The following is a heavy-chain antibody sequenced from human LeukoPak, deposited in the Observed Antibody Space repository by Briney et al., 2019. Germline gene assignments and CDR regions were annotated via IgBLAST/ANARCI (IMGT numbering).Heavy chain of an antibody. J-gene: IGHJ3*02. CDR1: GFTFSSYN. CDR3: ARDRAVYSDSRGYYPDAFDI. D-gene: IGHD3-22*01. CDR2: ISSRSNYI. V-gene: IGHV3-21*01. Sequence: GGSLRLSCAASGFTFSSYNMNWVRQAPGKGLEWASSISSRSNYIYLADSLKGRFTISRDNAKNSLYLQMNSLRAEDTAMYYCARDRAVYSDSRGYYPDAFDIWGQGTMVTVSS.